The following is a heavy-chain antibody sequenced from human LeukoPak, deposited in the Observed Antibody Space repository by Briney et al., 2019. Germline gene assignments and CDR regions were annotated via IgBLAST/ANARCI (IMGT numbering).Heavy chain of an antibody. D-gene: IGHD2-2*01. CDR2: ISSNGGST. V-gene: IGHV3-64*01. CDR1: GFTFSSYA. J-gene: IGHJ4*02. Sequence: GGSLRLSCAASGFTFSSYAMHWVRQAPGKGREYVSAISSNGGSTYYANSVKGRFTISRDNSKNTLYLQMGSLRAEDMAVYYCAREMGYCSSTSCPTDYWGQGTLVTVSS. CDR3: AREMGYCSSTSCPTDY.